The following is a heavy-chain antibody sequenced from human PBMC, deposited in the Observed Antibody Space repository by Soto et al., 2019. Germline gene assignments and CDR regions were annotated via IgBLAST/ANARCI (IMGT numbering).Heavy chain of an antibody. CDR1: GGSFSGYY. Sequence: NPSETLSLTCAVYGGSFSGYYWSWIRQPPGKGLEWIGEINHSGSTNYNPSLKSRVTISVDTSKNQFSLKLSSVTAADTAVYYCARVSSWGFDYWGQGTLVTVSS. CDR3: ARVSSWGFDY. CDR2: INHSGST. J-gene: IGHJ4*02. V-gene: IGHV4-34*01. D-gene: IGHD3-16*01.